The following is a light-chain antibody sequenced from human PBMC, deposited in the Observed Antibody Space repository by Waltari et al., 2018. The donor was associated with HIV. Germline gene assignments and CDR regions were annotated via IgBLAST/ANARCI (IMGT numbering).Light chain of an antibody. CDR3: SSYADNNILV. Sequence: SPLTQPPSPSGSPAQSVTISCPGPTIAVGCHNYVSWYQQHPGKAPKFVIEEETRRPSGVPDRFAGSKSGNTASLTVSGVRAEDEAEYYCSSYADNNILVFGGGTKLTVL. J-gene: IGLJ2*01. CDR2: EET. V-gene: IGLV2-8*01. CDR1: TIAVGCHNY.